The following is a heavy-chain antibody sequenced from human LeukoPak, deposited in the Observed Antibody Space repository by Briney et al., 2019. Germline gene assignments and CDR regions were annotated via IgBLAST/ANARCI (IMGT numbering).Heavy chain of an antibody. J-gene: IGHJ6*03. CDR1: GCSISSSN. D-gene: IGHD5-18*01. V-gene: IGHV3-23*01. Sequence: ESLSLTCAVSGCSISSSNWWSWVRQAPGKGLEWVSAISGSGGSTYYADSVKGWFTISRDNSKNTLYLQMNSLRAEDTAVYYCARAGGYSYGYYYYYYMDVWGKGTTVTISS. CDR3: ARAGGYSYGYYYYYYMDV. CDR2: ISGSGGST.